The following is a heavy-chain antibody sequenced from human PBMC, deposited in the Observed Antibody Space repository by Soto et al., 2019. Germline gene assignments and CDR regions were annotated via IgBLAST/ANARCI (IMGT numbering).Heavy chain of an antibody. Sequence: QVQLVQSGAEVKKPGASVKVSCKASGYTFTSYAMHWVRQAPGQRLEGMGWINAGNGNTKYSKKFQGRVTITRDTSASTAYMELSSLRSEDTAVYYCARVTDGHYGSGSYRKSYYYYGMDVGGQGTTVTVSS. D-gene: IGHD3-10*01. CDR2: INAGNGNT. V-gene: IGHV1-3*01. J-gene: IGHJ6*02. CDR3: ARVTDGHYGSGSYRKSYYYYGMDV. CDR1: GYTFTSYA.